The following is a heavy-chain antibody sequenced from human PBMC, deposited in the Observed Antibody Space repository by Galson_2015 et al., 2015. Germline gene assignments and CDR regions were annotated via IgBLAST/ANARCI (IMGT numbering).Heavy chain of an antibody. CDR1: GYSITSGYY. Sequence: ETLSLTCAVSGYSITSGYYWGWIRQPPGKGLEWIGSIYQGGSTYYSPSLKGRVTISVDTSKNQFSLKLRSVTAADTAVYYCARKDFGDYLFDYWGQGTLVTVSS. CDR2: IYQGGST. CDR3: ARKDFGDYLFDY. J-gene: IGHJ4*02. D-gene: IGHD4-17*01. V-gene: IGHV4-38-2*01.